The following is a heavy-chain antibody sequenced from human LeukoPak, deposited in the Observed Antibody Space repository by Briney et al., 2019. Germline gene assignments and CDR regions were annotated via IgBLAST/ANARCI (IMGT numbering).Heavy chain of an antibody. Sequence: PSQTLSLTCTVSGDSISRDDYYWNWIRQPPGKGLEWIGYIHYSGSSYYNPSLKSRVAMSVDTFNNQFSLNLSSVTAADMAVYYCARIDYSDSYYFDYWGQGALVTVSS. CDR1: GDSISRDDYY. CDR3: ARIDYSDSYYFDY. J-gene: IGHJ4*02. V-gene: IGHV4-30-4*01. D-gene: IGHD4-11*01. CDR2: IHYSGSS.